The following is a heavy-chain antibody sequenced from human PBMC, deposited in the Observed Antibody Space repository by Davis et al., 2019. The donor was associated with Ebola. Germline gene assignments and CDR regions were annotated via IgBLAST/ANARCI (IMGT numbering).Heavy chain of an antibody. V-gene: IGHV6-1*01. CDR3: ARGWFRSGMDV. D-gene: IGHD6-19*01. CDR1: GDSVAGGTGG. J-gene: IGHJ6*02. Sequence: HSQTLSLTCAISGDSVAGGTGGWNWIRQSPSRGLEWLGRTYYTSKWYNHYAASVRSRIAVNPDTSKNQFSLLLNSVTPEDTAIYYCARGWFRSGMDVWGQGTTITVSS. CDR2: TYYTSKWYN.